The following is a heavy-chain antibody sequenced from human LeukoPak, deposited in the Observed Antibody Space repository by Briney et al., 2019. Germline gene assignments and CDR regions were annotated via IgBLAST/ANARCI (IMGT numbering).Heavy chain of an antibody. CDR1: GFTVSSNY. J-gene: IGHJ4*02. D-gene: IGHD6-6*01. CDR2: IYSGGGT. Sequence: PGGSLRLSCAPSGFTVSSNYMSWVRQAPGKGLEWVSVIYSGGGTYYAASVKGRFTISRDNSKNTLNLQMNSLRAEDTAVNYCARDGSSGTFDYWGEGTLVTVSS. CDR3: ARDGSSGTFDY. V-gene: IGHV3-66*02.